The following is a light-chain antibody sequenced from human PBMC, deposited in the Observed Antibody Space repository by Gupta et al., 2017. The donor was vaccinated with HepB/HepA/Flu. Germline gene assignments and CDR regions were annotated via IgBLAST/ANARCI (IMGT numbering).Light chain of an antibody. J-gene: IGKJ2*04. CDR2: GAS. CDR3: QQSDTTPCS. V-gene: IGKV1-39*01. CDR1: QNINIY. Sequence: DIQMTQSPSSLSASVGDRVTITCRSSQNINIYLNWYQQKRGNAPKVLIYGASSLQSGVPSRFSGSGSGTDFTLTISRLQPEEFGTYYCQQSDTTPCSFGQGTKLEIK.